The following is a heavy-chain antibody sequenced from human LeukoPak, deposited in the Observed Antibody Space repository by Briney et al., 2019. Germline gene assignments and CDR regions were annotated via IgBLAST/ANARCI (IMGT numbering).Heavy chain of an antibody. CDR1: GFTFSSFA. CDR3: AKEMGGNYYYGMGV. Sequence: GGSLRLSCAASGFTFSSFAMSWVRQAPGKGLEWVSGISDSGGTTYYADSVKGRFTVSRDNSKKTLFLQMNTLRAEDTAVYYCAKEMGGNYYYGMGVWGQGTTVTVSS. D-gene: IGHD2-15*01. V-gene: IGHV3-23*01. CDR2: ISDSGGTT. J-gene: IGHJ6*02.